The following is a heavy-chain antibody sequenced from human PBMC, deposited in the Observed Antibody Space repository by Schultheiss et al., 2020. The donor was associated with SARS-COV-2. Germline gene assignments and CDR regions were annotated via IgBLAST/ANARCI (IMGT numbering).Heavy chain of an antibody. CDR2: ISSGGSTI. Sequence: GGSLRLSCAASGFTFSSYAMHWVRQAPGKGLEWVSSISSGGSTIYYADSVKGRFTVSRDNSKNTLYLQMNSLRAEDTAVYYCARAGEGRYYYYGMDVWGQGTTVTVSS. CDR3: ARAGEGRYYYYGMDV. V-gene: IGHV3-48*01. J-gene: IGHJ6*02. CDR1: GFTFSSYA. D-gene: IGHD3-16*01.